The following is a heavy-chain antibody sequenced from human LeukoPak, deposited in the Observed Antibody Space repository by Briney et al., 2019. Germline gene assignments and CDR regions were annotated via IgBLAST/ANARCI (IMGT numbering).Heavy chain of an antibody. CDR2: ISYDGSNK. J-gene: IGHJ4*02. CDR1: GFTFSSYG. D-gene: IGHD1-26*01. Sequence: GGSLRLSCAASGFTFSSYGMHWVRQAPGKGLEWVAVISYDGSNKYYADSVKGRFTISRDNSKNTLYLQMNGLRAEDTAVYYCAKRWELGYWGQGTLVTVSS. CDR3: AKRWELGY. V-gene: IGHV3-30*18.